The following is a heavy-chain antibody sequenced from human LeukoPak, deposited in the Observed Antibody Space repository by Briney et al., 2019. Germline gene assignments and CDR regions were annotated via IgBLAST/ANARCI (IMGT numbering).Heavy chain of an antibody. V-gene: IGHV1-8*01. CDR1: GYTFTSYD. Sequence: ASVKVSCKASGYTFTSYDINWVRQATGQGLEWMGWMNPNSGNTGYAQKFQGRATMTRNTSISTAYMELSSLRPEDTAVYYCARALPYNRFDPWGQGTLVTVSS. D-gene: IGHD3-16*01. CDR2: MNPNSGNT. J-gene: IGHJ5*02. CDR3: ARALPYNRFDP.